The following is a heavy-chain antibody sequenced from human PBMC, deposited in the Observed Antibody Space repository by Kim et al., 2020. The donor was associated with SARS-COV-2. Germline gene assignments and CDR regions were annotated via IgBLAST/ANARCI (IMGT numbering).Heavy chain of an antibody. J-gene: IGHJ4*02. D-gene: IGHD1-26*01. CDR3: ARDGSPEYYFDY. V-gene: IGHV1-3*01. Sequence: ASVKVSCKASGYTFTSYAMHWVRQAPGQRLEWMGWINAGNGNTKYSQKFQGRVTITRDTSASTAYMELSSPRSEDTAVYYCARDGSPEYYFDYWGQGTLVTVSS. CDR2: INAGNGNT. CDR1: GYTFTSYA.